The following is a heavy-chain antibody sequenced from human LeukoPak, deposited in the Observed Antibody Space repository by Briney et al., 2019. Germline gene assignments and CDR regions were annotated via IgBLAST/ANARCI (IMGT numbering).Heavy chain of an antibody. CDR1: GFTFSSYS. J-gene: IGHJ4*02. D-gene: IGHD3-10*01. Sequence: PGGSLRLSCAASGFTFSSYSMNWVRQAPGKGLEWVSYISSSSSYIYYADSVKGRFTISRDNAKNSLYLQMNSLRAEDTALYYCAKDIGGSGSYNFLGSDYWGQGTLVTVSS. V-gene: IGHV3-21*05. CDR2: ISSSSSYI. CDR3: AKDIGGSGSYNFLGSDY.